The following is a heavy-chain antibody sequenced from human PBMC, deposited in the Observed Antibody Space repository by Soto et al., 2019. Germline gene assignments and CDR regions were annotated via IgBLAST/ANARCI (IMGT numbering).Heavy chain of an antibody. CDR1: GSSINSSGYY. V-gene: IGHV4-39*01. Sequence: SETLSLTCTVSGSSINSSGYYRGWIRQPPGTGLEWIGSMFYGVSTYYNPSLKSRVTVSVDTCKNQFSLNLRSVTAADTAVYYCARLPSRHLVDYWGQGTLATVSS. D-gene: IGHD3-3*02. J-gene: IGHJ4*02. CDR2: MFYGVST. CDR3: ARLPSRHLVDY.